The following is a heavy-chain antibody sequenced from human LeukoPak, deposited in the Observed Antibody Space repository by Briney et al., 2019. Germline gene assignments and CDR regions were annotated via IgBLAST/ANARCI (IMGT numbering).Heavy chain of an antibody. CDR3: AGGGRDGYKLRWFDP. Sequence: GGSLRLSCAASGFTVSSNYMSWVRQAPGKGLEWVSVIYSGGSTYYADSVKGRFTISRGNSKNTLYLQMNSLRAEDTAVYYCAGGGRDGYKLRWFDPWGQGTLVTVSS. J-gene: IGHJ5*02. CDR2: IYSGGST. V-gene: IGHV3-66*01. CDR1: GFTVSSNY. D-gene: IGHD5-24*01.